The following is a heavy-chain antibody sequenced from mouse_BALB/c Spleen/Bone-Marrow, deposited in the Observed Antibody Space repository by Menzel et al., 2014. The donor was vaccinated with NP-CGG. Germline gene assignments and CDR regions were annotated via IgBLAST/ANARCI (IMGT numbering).Heavy chain of an antibody. CDR1: GFSLTSYG. V-gene: IGHV2-9*02. J-gene: IGHJ2*01. D-gene: IGHD2-2*01. CDR3: ARRGNGYYFDY. Sequence: QVQLKESGPGLVAPSQSLSITCTVSGFSLTSYGVHWVRQPPGKGLEWLGVIWAGGSTNYNSALMSRLSISKDNSKGQVFLKMNSLQTDDTAMYYCARRGNGYYFDYWGQGTTLTVSS. CDR2: IWAGGST.